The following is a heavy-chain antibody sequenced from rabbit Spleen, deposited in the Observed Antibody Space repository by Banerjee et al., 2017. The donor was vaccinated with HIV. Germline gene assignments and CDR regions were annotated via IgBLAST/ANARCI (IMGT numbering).Heavy chain of an antibody. CDR1: GFSFSSGYC. V-gene: IGHV1S45*01. J-gene: IGHJ3*01. Sequence: QEQLVEAGGGLVQPGGSLILSCKASGFSFSSGYCMCWVRQAPGKGPEWIACTYGGYDGGTYYASWARGRFTISETSSTTVTLQMTGLAAADTATYFCASGYGGVGRAYKLWGQGTLVTVS. CDR3: ASGYGGVGRAYKL. D-gene: IGHD4-2*01. CDR2: TYGGYDGGT.